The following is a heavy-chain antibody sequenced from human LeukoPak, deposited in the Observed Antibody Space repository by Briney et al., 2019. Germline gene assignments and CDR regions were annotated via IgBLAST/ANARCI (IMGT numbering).Heavy chain of an antibody. CDR3: ATDRQEGGSGSYWFDP. Sequence: PSETLSLTCTVSRGSITTYYWSWIRQPAGKGLEWIGNVYHSGSTTYNHSLKSRVSMSVDMSNNQFSLNLRSVTAADTATYYCATDRQEGGSGSYWFDPWGQGTQVTVSS. D-gene: IGHD3-10*01. CDR2: VYHSGST. CDR1: RGSITTYY. J-gene: IGHJ5*02. V-gene: IGHV4-59*01.